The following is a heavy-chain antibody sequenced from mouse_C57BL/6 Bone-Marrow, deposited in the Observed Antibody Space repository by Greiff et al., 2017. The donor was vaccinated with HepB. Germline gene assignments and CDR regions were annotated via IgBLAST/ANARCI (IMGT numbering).Heavy chain of an antibody. V-gene: IGHV1-9*01. CDR1: GYTFTGYW. Sequence: VKLVESGAELMKPGASVKLSCKATGYTFTGYWIEWVKQRPGHGLEWIGEILPGSGSTNYNVKFKGKATFTADTSSNTAYMQLSSLTTEDSAIYYCARDTTNYAMDYWGQGTSVTVSS. CDR3: ARDTTNYAMDY. CDR2: ILPGSGST. D-gene: IGHD1-1*01. J-gene: IGHJ4*01.